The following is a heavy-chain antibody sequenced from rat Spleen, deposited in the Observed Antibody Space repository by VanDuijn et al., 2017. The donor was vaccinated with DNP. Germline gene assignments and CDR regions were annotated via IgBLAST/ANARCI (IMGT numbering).Heavy chain of an antibody. CDR3: ARGTLRLRAMDA. CDR2: ISYDGGDT. J-gene: IGHJ4*01. D-gene: IGHD1-6*01. CDR1: GFTFSHYY. Sequence: EVQLVESGGGLVQPGRSLKLSCAASGFTFSHYYMAWVRQAPTKGLEWVAYISYDGGDTYYGDSVKGRFTISRDNAKSTLYQQMNSLRSEDMATYYGARGTLRLRAMDAWGQGTSVTVSS. V-gene: IGHV5-22*01.